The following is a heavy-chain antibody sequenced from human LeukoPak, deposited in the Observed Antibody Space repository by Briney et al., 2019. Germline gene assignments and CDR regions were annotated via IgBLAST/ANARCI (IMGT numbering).Heavy chain of an antibody. V-gene: IGHV3-30*02. CDR1: GFTFSSYG. Sequence: GGSLRLSCAASGFTFSSYGMHWVRQAPGKGLEWVAFIRYDGSNKYYADSVKGRFTISRDNSKNTLYLQMNCLRAEDTAVYYCAKDRVAYYYDSSGYDLGYWGQGTLVTVSS. CDR2: IRYDGSNK. D-gene: IGHD3-22*01. J-gene: IGHJ4*02. CDR3: AKDRVAYYYDSSGYDLGY.